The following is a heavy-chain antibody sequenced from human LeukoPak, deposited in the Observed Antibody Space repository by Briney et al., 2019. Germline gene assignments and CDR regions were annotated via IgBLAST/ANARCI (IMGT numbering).Heavy chain of an antibody. D-gene: IGHD3-10*01. CDR3: AKGFGRLDDAFDI. CDR2: ISGSGGST. CDR1: GFTFSRYA. V-gene: IGHV3-23*01. J-gene: IGHJ3*02. Sequence: GGSLRLSCAASGFTFSRYAMSWVRQAPGKGLEWVSAISGSGGSTYYADSVKGRFTISRDNSKNTLYLQMNSLRAEDTAVYYCAKGFGRLDDAFDIWGQGTMVTVSS.